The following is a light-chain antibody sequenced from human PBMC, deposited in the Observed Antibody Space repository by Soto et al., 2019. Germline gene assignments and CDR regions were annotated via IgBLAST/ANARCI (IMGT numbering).Light chain of an antibody. Sequence: QSVLTQPASVSGSPGHSITISCTGTSSDVGGYKYVSWYQQHPGKAPKLLIYEVSNRPSGISNRFSASKSDNTASLTISGLRAEDEADYYCSSYRSGDLYGFGTGTNVAV. V-gene: IGLV2-14*01. CDR3: SSYRSGDLYG. CDR2: EVS. J-gene: IGLJ1*01. CDR1: SSDVGGYKY.